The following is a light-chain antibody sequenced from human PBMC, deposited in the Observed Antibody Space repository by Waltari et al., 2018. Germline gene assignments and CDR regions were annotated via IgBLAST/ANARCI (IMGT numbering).Light chain of an antibody. Sequence: QSALTQPASVSGSPGQSITISCTGTSSDVGGYNYVSWYQQHPGKAPKLMIYDVSKRPSWVSNRFSGSKSGNTASLTISGLQAEDEADYYCSSYTSRSKVFGGGTKLTVL. CDR1: SSDVGGYNY. CDR2: DVS. V-gene: IGLV2-14*01. CDR3: SSYTSRSKV. J-gene: IGLJ3*02.